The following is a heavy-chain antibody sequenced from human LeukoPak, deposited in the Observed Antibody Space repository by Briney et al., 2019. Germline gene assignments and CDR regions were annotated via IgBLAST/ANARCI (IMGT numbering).Heavy chain of an antibody. V-gene: IGHV4-59*02. D-gene: IGHD4-11*01. CDR3: ARCSNHVDYFDS. CDR1: GDSVSSHY. J-gene: IGHJ4*02. CDR2: VYYTGTS. Sequence: SETLSLTCTVSGDSVSSHYWGWIRQPPGKGLECIAYVYYTGTSNYNPSLKSRVTTSIDTSKNQFSLKLISVTAADTAVYYCARCSNHVDYFDSWGQGTLVTVSS.